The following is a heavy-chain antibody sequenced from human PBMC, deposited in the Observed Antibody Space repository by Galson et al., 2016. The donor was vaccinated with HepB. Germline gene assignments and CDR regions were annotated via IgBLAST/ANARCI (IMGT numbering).Heavy chain of an antibody. CDR2: ITSISSYI. J-gene: IGHJ6*03. D-gene: IGHD3-10*01. Sequence: SLRLSCAASGFTFSSYSMNWVRQAPGKGLEWVSSITSISSYIYYAESLKGRFTISRDNAKNSLYLQMTSLKVEDTAVYYCSSDTLVVSRGVTYYMDVWGKGTTVTVSS. CDR1: GFTFSSYS. V-gene: IGHV3-21*01. CDR3: SSDTLVVSRGVTYYMDV.